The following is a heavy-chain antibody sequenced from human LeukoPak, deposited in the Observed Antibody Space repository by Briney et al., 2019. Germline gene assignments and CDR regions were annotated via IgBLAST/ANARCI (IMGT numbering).Heavy chain of an antibody. CDR3: ATQTRSGSYYFYYYYMDV. J-gene: IGHJ6*03. CDR2: ISGDGGST. CDR1: GFTFDDYA. V-gene: IGHV3-43*02. D-gene: IGHD1-26*01. Sequence: PGGSLRLSCAASGFTFDDYAMHWARQAPGKGLEWVSLISGDGGSTYYADSVKGRFTISRDNSKNSLYLQMNSLRTEDTALYYCATQTRSGSYYFYYYYMDVWGKGTTVTVSS.